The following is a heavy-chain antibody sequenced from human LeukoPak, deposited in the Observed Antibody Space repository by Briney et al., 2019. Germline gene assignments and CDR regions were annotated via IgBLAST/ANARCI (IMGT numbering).Heavy chain of an antibody. CDR2: VYSGGPT. V-gene: IGHV3-66*01. D-gene: IGHD3-10*01. CDR3: ARDLGSASNAFDI. J-gene: IGHJ3*02. Sequence: PGGSLRLSCAASGFTFSSYGMSWVRQAPGKGLEWVSVVYSGGPTYYSDSVKGRFTISRDNSKNTLFLQMSSLRAEDTAVYYCARDLGSASNAFDIWGQGTMVTVSS. CDR1: GFTFSSYG.